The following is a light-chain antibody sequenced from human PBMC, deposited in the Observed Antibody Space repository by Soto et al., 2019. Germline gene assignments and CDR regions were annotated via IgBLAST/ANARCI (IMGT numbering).Light chain of an antibody. CDR1: QSVSSSY. J-gene: IGKJ1*01. CDR2: GAS. V-gene: IGKV3-20*01. Sequence: DISLQQSTGTLSLSHGERATLSCRASQSVSSSYLAWYQKKPGQAPRLSIYGASSRATGIQDRFSGSVSGTDGTRTISRLETEELSVDDGKQYGGKTWTLGPGTKV. CDR3: KQYGGKTWT.